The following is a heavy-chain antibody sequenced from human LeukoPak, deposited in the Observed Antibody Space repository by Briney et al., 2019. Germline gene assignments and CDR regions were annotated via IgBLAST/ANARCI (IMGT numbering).Heavy chain of an antibody. Sequence: SETLSLTCAVYGGSFSGYYWSWIRQPPGKGLEWMGEINHSGSTNYNPPLKSRVTISVDTSKNTFYLKLSCVRAADTAVYYCASRGRLVREFNWGQGTLVTVSS. CDR1: GGSFSGYY. D-gene: IGHD3-9*01. CDR3: ASRGRLVREFN. J-gene: IGHJ4*02. V-gene: IGHV4-34*01. CDR2: INHSGST.